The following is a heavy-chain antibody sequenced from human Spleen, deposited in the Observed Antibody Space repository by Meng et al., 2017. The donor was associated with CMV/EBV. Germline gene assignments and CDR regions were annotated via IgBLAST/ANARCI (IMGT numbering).Heavy chain of an antibody. Sequence: GESLKISCAASGFTFSRYWMHWVRQTPQKGLVWVARIKTDGTYSNYADHVKGRLTISRDNARNTLYLQMNSLRGEDTAVYFCVRDGDHWNFDYWGQGTLVTVSS. CDR1: GFTFSRYW. CDR3: VRDGDHWNFDY. D-gene: IGHD1-1*01. V-gene: IGHV3-74*01. J-gene: IGHJ4*02. CDR2: IKTDGTYS.